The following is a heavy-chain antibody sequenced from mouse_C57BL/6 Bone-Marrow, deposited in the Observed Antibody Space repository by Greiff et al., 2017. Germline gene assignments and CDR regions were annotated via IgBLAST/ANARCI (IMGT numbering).Heavy chain of an antibody. CDR2: ISSGGSYT. V-gene: IGHV5-6*01. CDR1: GFTFSSYG. D-gene: IGHD3-2*02. J-gene: IGHJ2*01. CDR3: ARQLRPDY. Sequence: EVMLVESGGDLVKPGGSLKLSCAASGFTFSSYGMSWVRQTPDKRLEWVATISSGGSYTYYPDSVKGRFTISRDNAKNTLYLQMSSLKSEDTAMYYCARQLRPDYWGQGTTLTVSS.